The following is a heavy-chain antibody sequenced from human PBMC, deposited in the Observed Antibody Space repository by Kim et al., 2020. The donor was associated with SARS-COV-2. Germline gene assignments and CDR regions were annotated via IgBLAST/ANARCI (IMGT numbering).Heavy chain of an antibody. CDR2: ISAYNGNT. Sequence: ASVKVSCKASGYTFTSYGISWVRQAPGQGLEWMGWISAYNGNTNYAQKLQGRVTMTTDTSTSTAYMELRSLRSDDTAVYYCAVDCSGGSCYSPDLDVWGQGTAVPVSS. CDR3: AVDCSGGSCYSPDLDV. D-gene: IGHD2-15*01. CDR1: GYTFTSYG. J-gene: IGHJ6*02. V-gene: IGHV1-18*01.